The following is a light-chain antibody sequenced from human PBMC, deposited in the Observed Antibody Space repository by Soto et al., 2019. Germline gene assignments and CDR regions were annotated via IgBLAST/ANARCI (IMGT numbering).Light chain of an antibody. CDR3: QQYRNWPRT. CDR2: GAS. J-gene: IGKJ1*01. V-gene: IGKV3-15*01. Sequence: TQSPAALSVSPGQRVTLSCRASQSVTSNVAWYQQTPGQAPRLVSYGASTRATGIPARFSGSGSGTEFTLTISSLQSEDFEVYYCQQYRNWPRTFGQGTKVDIK. CDR1: QSVTSN.